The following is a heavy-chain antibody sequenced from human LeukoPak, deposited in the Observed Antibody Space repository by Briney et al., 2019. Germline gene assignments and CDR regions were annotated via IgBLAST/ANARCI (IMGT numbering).Heavy chain of an antibody. J-gene: IGHJ4*02. Sequence: GGSLRLSCAASGFTFSSYAMSWVRQAPGKGLXXXXXXSGSGGSTYYADSVKGRFTISRDNSKNTLYLQMNSLRAEDTAVYYCAKDQTVRGVIIDYFDYWGQGTLVTVSS. CDR2: XSGSGGST. V-gene: IGHV3-23*01. CDR3: AKDQTVRGVIIDYFDY. D-gene: IGHD3-10*01. CDR1: GFTFSSYA.